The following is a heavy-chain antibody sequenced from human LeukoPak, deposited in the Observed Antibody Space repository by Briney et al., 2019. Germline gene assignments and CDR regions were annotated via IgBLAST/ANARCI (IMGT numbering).Heavy chain of an antibody. J-gene: IGHJ4*02. CDR1: GYTFTSYG. Sequence: GASVKVSRKASGYTFTSYGISWVRQAPGQGLEWMGWISAYNGNTNYAQKLQGRVTMTTDTSTSTAYMELRSLRSDDTAVYYCARDSYVVATLRHFDYWGQGTLVTVSS. D-gene: IGHD5-12*01. CDR2: ISAYNGNT. CDR3: ARDSYVVATLRHFDY. V-gene: IGHV1-18*01.